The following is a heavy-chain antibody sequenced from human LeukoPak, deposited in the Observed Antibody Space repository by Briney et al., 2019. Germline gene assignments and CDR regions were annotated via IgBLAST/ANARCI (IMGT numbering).Heavy chain of an antibody. CDR2: ISYNGNT. Sequence: SETLSLTCTVSGDSISGASYYWSWIRQHPGKGLEWIGYISYNGNTYYSSSLKNRVTISADTSKNQFSLKLNSVGAADTAVYYCARAYYDTSSYDLDYWGQGILVTVSS. CDR3: ARAYYDTSSYDLDY. CDR1: GDSISGASYY. D-gene: IGHD3-22*01. J-gene: IGHJ4*02. V-gene: IGHV4-31*03.